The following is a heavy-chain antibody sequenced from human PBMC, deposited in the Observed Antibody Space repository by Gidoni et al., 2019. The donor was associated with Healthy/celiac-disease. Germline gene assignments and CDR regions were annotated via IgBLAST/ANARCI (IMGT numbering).Heavy chain of an antibody. D-gene: IGHD1-26*01. Sequence: VQLVESGGGVVQPGRSLRPTCAAAGFTFSSYAMHWVRQAPGKGLAWVAVISYDGSNKYYADSVKGRFTISRDNSKNTLYLQMNSLRAEDTAVYYCARDRGATGIDYWGQGTLVTVSS. CDR3: ARDRGATGIDY. J-gene: IGHJ4*02. CDR2: ISYDGSNK. V-gene: IGHV3-30-3*01. CDR1: GFTFSSYA.